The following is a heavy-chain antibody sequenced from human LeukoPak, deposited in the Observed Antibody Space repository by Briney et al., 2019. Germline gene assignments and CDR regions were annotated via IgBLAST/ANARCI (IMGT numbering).Heavy chain of an antibody. CDR1: GGSISSSNW. J-gene: IGHJ4*02. D-gene: IGHD5-24*01. Sequence: PSETLSLTCAVSGGSISSSNWWSWVRQPPGKGLEWIGEIYHSGSTNYNPSLKRRVTISVDKSKNQFSLKLSSVTAADTAVYYCARTDGYNPDYWGQGTLVTVSS. CDR3: ARTDGYNPDY. CDR2: IYHSGST. V-gene: IGHV4-4*02.